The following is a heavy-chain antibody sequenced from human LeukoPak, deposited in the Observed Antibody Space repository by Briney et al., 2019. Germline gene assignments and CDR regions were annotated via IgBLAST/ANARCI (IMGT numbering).Heavy chain of an antibody. CDR1: SGSTNSFY. J-gene: IGHJ6*04. V-gene: IGHV4-59*01. CDR2: IYYSGTT. Sequence: SETLSLTCTVSSGSTNSFYWSWIRQPPGGGLEWIGYIYYSGTTNYNPSLKSRVTISIDTSKNQFSPKLSSVTAADTAVYYCARLARLSLIRGVTGYHSLDVWGKGTKVTVSS. D-gene: IGHD3-10*01. CDR3: ARLARLSLIRGVTGYHSLDV.